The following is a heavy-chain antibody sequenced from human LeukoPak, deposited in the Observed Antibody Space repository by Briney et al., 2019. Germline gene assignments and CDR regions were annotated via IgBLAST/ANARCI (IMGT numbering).Heavy chain of an antibody. CDR2: IYTSGST. Sequence: PSETLSLTCTVSGGSISSYYWSWIPQPAGKGPEWIGRIYTSGSTNYNPSLKSRVTMSVDTSKNQFSLKLSSVTAADTAVYYCAREKLGYCSSTSCYRAFDIWGQGTMVTVSS. V-gene: IGHV4-4*07. D-gene: IGHD2-2*02. J-gene: IGHJ3*02. CDR1: GGSISSYY. CDR3: AREKLGYCSSTSCYRAFDI.